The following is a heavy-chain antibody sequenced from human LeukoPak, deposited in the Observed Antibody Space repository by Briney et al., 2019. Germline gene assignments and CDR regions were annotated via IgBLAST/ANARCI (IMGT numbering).Heavy chain of an antibody. CDR1: GFTFDDYA. Sequence: GGSLRLSCAASGFTFDDYAMHWVRQAPGKALEWVSGISWNSGSIGYADSVKGRFTISRDNAKNSLYLQMNSLRAEDTALYYCAKDLEGYCSGGSCYSAHAFDIWGQGTMVTVSS. CDR3: AKDLEGYCSGGSCYSAHAFDI. V-gene: IGHV3-9*01. CDR2: ISWNSGSI. J-gene: IGHJ3*02. D-gene: IGHD2-15*01.